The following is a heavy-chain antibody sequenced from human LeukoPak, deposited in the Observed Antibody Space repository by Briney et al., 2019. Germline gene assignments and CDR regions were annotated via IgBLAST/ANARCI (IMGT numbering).Heavy chain of an antibody. J-gene: IGHJ4*02. CDR1: GFTFSDYY. V-gene: IGHV3-11*01. CDR2: ISSSGVTI. D-gene: IGHD6-13*01. CDR3: ARGLWNSSWYYFDY. Sequence: PGGSPRLSCAASGFTFSDYYMSWIRQAPGKGLEWVSYISSSGVTIYYADSVKGRFTISRDNARNSLYLQMNSLRAEDTAVYYCARGLWNSSWYYFDYWGQGTLVTVSS.